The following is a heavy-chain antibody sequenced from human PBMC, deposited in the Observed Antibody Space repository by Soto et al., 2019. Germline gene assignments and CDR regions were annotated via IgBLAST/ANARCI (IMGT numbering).Heavy chain of an antibody. CDR1: GLTFNTAW. D-gene: IGHD2-15*01. J-gene: IGHJ4*02. V-gene: IGHV3-15*01. Sequence: GGSLRLSCAASGLTFNTAWLSWVRQAPGKGLEWVGRIKSKSHGAATEYAGPVKGRFIISRDDTKNTLYLQMNSLTSEDTALYYCTTEDIDMALAAVFFDSWGQGTQVTVSS. CDR2: IKSKSHGAAT. CDR3: TTEDIDMALAAVFFDS.